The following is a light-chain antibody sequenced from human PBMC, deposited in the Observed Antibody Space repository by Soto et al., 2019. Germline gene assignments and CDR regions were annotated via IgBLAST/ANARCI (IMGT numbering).Light chain of an antibody. Sequence: EIVLTQSPGTLSLSPGERATLSCRARQSVSSSHLAWYQQKPGQAPRLLIYGASSRATGIPHRFSGSGSGTDFTLTISRLEPEDFAVYYCQQYGSSPMYTFGQGTKLEIK. CDR3: QQYGSSPMYT. V-gene: IGKV3-20*01. CDR1: QSVSSSH. CDR2: GAS. J-gene: IGKJ2*01.